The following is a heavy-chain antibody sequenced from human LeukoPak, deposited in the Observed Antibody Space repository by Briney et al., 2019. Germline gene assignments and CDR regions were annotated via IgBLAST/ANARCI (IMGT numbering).Heavy chain of an antibody. CDR2: ISWNSGSI. Sequence: GRSLRLSCAASGFTFDDYAMHWVRQAPGKGLEWVSGISWNSGSIGYADSVKGRFTISRDNAKNSLYLQMNSLRAEDTALYYCAKAAYSYGSVDYWGQGTLVTVSS. J-gene: IGHJ4*02. V-gene: IGHV3-9*01. CDR3: AKAAYSYGSVDY. CDR1: GFTFDDYA. D-gene: IGHD5-18*01.